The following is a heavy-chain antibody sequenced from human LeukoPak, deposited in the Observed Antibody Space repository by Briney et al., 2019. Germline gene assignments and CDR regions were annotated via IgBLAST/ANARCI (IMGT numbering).Heavy chain of an antibody. CDR3: VRHISTNTGYFDS. CDR1: GGSINSHSYY. Sequence: SETLSLTCTVSGGSINSHSYYWGWIRQPPGKGLEWIGSVYNDGTSYSNPSLKSRAAVFVDTSRDQFSLDLSFVTAADTALYYCVRHISTNTGYFDSCGQGTLVSVSS. J-gene: IGHJ4*02. CDR2: VYNDGTS. D-gene: IGHD5-24*01. V-gene: IGHV4-39*01.